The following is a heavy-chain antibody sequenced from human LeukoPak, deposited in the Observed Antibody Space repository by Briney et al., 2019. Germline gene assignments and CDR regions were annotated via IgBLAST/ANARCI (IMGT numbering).Heavy chain of an antibody. V-gene: IGHV3-9*01. CDR3: ARDVYDSGRGAFDI. D-gene: IGHD3-10*01. J-gene: IGHJ3*02. CDR1: GFTFDDYA. CDR2: ISWNSGSI. Sequence: PGRSLRLSCAASGFTFDDYAMHWVRQAPGKGLEWVSGISWNSGSIDYADSVKGRFTISRDNAKNSLFLQMNSLRAEDTAVYYCARDVYDSGRGAFDILGQGTMVTVSS.